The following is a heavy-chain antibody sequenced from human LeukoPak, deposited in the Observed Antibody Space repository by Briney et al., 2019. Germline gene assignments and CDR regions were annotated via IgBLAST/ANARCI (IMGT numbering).Heavy chain of an antibody. D-gene: IGHD1-26*01. CDR1: GGSISNNY. CDR2: FHDSEST. V-gene: IGHV4-59*01. J-gene: IGHJ4*02. CDR3: ARGGPSGRPGIAFYY. Sequence: SETLSLTRTVSGGSISNNYWSWIRQPPGKGLEWIGHFHDSESTNYNPSLKSRVTISVDTSKNQFSLKLSSVTAADTAVYYCARGGPSGRPGIAFYYWGQGTLGTVSS.